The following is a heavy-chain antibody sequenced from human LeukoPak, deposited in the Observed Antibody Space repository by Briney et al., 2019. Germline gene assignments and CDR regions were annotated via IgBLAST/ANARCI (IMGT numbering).Heavy chain of an antibody. CDR2: INPSGGGT. CDR1: GYTFTSYY. J-gene: IGHJ5*02. Sequence: ASVKVSCKASGYTFTSYYIHWMRQAPGQELEWMGFINPSGGGTSYAQNFRGRVIMTGDTSTNTVFMDLSSLRSEDTAVYYCARVDCSSTSCSSVDPWGQGTLVTVSS. D-gene: IGHD2-2*01. V-gene: IGHV1-46*01. CDR3: ARVDCSSTSCSSVDP.